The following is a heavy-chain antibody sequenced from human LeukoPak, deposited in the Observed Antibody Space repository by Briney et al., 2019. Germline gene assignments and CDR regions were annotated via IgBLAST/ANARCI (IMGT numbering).Heavy chain of an antibody. CDR1: GYTFTSYG. D-gene: IGHD1-26*01. J-gene: IGHJ4*02. Sequence: ASVKVSCKASGYTFTSYGISWVRQAPGQGLEWMGWISAYNGNTNYAQKLQGRVTMTTDTSTSTAYMELRSLRSDDTAVYYCARDLGGSYYPYYFDYWGQGTLVTVSS. V-gene: IGHV1-18*01. CDR2: ISAYNGNT. CDR3: ARDLGGSYYPYYFDY.